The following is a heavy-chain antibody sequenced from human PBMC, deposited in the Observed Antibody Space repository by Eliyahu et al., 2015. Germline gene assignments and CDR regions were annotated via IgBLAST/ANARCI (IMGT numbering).Heavy chain of an antibody. CDR3: ARVRGLYSDAFDI. D-gene: IGHD6-19*01. V-gene: IGHV3-7*01. J-gene: IGHJ3*02. Sequence: EVQLVESGGGLVQPGGSLRXXCXASGXXFSSYWMSWVRQXPGKGLEWVANIKEDGSEKYYVDSVKGRFTISRDNAKNSLFLQMNSLRAEDTAVYYCARVRGLYSDAFDIWGQGTMVTVSS. CDR2: IKEDGSEK. CDR1: GXXFSSYW.